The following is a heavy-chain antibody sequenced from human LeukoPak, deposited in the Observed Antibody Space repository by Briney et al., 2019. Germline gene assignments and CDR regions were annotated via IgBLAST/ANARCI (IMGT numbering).Heavy chain of an antibody. CDR3: AREGVAAARDY. CDR2: ISSSSSYI. Sequence: PGGSLRLSCAASGFTFSSYAMSWVRQAPGKGLEWVSSISSSSSYIYYADSVKGRFTISRDNAKSSLYLQMNSLRAEDTAVYYCAREGVAAARDYWGQGTLVTVSS. D-gene: IGHD6-13*01. CDR1: GFTFSSYA. J-gene: IGHJ4*02. V-gene: IGHV3-21*01.